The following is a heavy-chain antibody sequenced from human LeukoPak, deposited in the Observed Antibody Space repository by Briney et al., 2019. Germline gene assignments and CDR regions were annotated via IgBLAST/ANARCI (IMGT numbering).Heavy chain of an antibody. CDR3: AREVGAKTCFDY. Sequence: ASVKVSCKASGYTFTGYYLHWARQAPGQGLEWMGSIVPHSGGTNYVQKFQGRVTMTRDTSINTAYMELSSLRSDDTAVYYCAREVGAKTCFDYWGQGTLVTVSS. D-gene: IGHD1-26*01. CDR1: GYTFTGYY. V-gene: IGHV1-2*02. CDR2: IVPHSGGT. J-gene: IGHJ4*02.